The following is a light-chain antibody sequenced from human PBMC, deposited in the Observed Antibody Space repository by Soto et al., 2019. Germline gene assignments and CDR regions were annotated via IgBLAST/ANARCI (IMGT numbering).Light chain of an antibody. CDR3: QQYNSYSRP. J-gene: IGKJ1*01. CDR2: DAS. V-gene: IGKV1-5*01. CDR1: QSISSW. Sequence: DIRMTQSPSSLSASVGDRVIITCRASQSISSWLAWYQQKPGKAPKLLIYDASSLESGVPSRFSGSGSGTEFTLTISSLQPDDFATYYCQQYNSYSRPFGQGTKVDNK.